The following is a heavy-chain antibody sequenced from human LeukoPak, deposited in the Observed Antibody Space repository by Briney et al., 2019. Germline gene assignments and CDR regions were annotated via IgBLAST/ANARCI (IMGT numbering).Heavy chain of an antibody. CDR3: ARGESYYDSSGYLD. CDR1: GYTFTSYG. Sequence: ASVTVSCTASGYTFTSYGISWVRQAPGQGLEWMGWISAYNGNTNYAQKLQGRVTMTTDKSTSTAYMELRSLRSDDTAVYYCARGESYYDSSGYLDWGQGTLVTVSS. J-gene: IGHJ4*02. CDR2: ISAYNGNT. V-gene: IGHV1-18*01. D-gene: IGHD3-22*01.